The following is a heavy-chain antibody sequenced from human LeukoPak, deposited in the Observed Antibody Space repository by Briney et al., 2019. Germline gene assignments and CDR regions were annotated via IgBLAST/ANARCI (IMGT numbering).Heavy chain of an antibody. CDR1: GGSFSDYY. V-gene: IGHV4-34*01. CDR3: ARGVYPRIFDY. CDR2: INHSGST. Sequence: PSETLSLTCAVYGGSFSDYYWSWIRQPPGKGLEGIGEINHSGSTNYNPSLKSRVTISVDTSKNQFSLKLSSVTAADTAVYYCARGVYPRIFDYWGQGTLVTVSS. J-gene: IGHJ4*02. D-gene: IGHD1-14*01.